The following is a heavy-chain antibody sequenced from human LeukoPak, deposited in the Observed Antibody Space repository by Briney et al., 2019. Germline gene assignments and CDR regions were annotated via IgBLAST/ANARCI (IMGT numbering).Heavy chain of an antibody. V-gene: IGHV4-4*07. CDR3: ASNPAAYYYGSGSDYFDS. Sequence: SETLSLTCTVSGGSISSYYWSWIRQPAGKGLEWIGRIYTSGSTNYNPSLKSRVTMSVDTSKNQFSLKLSSVTAADTAVYYCASNPAAYYYGSGSDYFDSWGQGTLVTVSS. D-gene: IGHD3-10*01. CDR1: GGSISSYY. CDR2: IYTSGST. J-gene: IGHJ4*02.